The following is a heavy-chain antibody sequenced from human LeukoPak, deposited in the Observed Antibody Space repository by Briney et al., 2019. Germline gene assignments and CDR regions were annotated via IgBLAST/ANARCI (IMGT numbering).Heavy chain of an antibody. J-gene: IGHJ6*02. CDR3: AKDSGVGGYSDGNRGMHV. CDR2: ICGSGGST. D-gene: IGHD5-12*01. CDR1: GFTFSSYA. V-gene: IGHV3-23*01. Sequence: GGSLSLSCAASGFTFSSYAMSWVRQAPGKGLEWVSAICGSGGSTYYADSVKGRFTICRDNSKNTLYLQMHSLRAEDTALYYCAKDSGVGGYSDGNRGMHVWRQGPTVTVFS.